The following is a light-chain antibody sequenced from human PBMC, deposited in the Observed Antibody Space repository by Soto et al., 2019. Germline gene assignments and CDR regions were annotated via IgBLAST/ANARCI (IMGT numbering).Light chain of an antibody. CDR2: EVS. CDR1: SSDVGGYNY. V-gene: IGLV2-14*01. J-gene: IGLJ1*01. CDR3: RTYTTSNSYA. Sequence: QSALTQPASVSGSPGQSITISCTGTSSDVGGYNYVSWSQHHPGKAPILMIYEVSHRPSGVSNRFSGSKSGNTVSLTISGLQAEDEADYYGRTYTTSNSYALGTGTKLTVL.